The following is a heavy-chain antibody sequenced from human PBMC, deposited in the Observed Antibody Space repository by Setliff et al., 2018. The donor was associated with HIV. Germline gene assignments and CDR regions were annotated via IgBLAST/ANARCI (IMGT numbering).Heavy chain of an antibody. V-gene: IGHV4-31*03. CDR3: ARQFDFWSVGFDY. CDR1: GGSISGGGYY. Sequence: TLSLTCTVSGGSISGGGYYWTWIRQYPGRGLEWIGYIYYSGTAYYKPSLRSRVTISVDTSMNQFSLKLDSVTAADTAVYYCARQFDFWSVGFDYWGQGTLVTVSS. J-gene: IGHJ4*02. CDR2: IYYSGTA. D-gene: IGHD3-3*01.